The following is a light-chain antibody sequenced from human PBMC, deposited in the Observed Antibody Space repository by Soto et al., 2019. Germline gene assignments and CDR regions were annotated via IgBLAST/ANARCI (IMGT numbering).Light chain of an antibody. V-gene: IGKV3-11*01. CDR3: QQRDSLWT. CDR1: QSVSTD. CDR2: GAS. J-gene: IGKJ1*01. Sequence: IVLTQSPATLSLSPGEGATLSCRASQSVSTDLAWYQQKPGQAPRLLIYGASNRATGVAPRFSGSGSGTDFTLTISSLEPEDSAVYYCQQRDSLWTFGQGTKVEI.